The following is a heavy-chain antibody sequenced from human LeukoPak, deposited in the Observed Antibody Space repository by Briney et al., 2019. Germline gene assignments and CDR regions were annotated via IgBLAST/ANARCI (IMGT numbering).Heavy chain of an antibody. J-gene: IGHJ6*03. CDR1: GYSISSGYY. D-gene: IGHD2-15*01. CDR2: IYHSGST. Sequence: SETLSLTCTVSGYSISSGYYWGWIRQPPGKGLEWIGSIYHSGSTYYNPSLKSRVTISVDTSKNQFSLKLSSVTAADTAAYYCAREIYCSGGSCYGGYYYYYYMDVWGKGTTVTVSS. CDR3: AREIYCSGGSCYGGYYYYYYMDV. V-gene: IGHV4-38-2*02.